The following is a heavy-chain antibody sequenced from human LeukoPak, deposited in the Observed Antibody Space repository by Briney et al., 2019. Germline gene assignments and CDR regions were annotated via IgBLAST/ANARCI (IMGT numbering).Heavy chain of an antibody. CDR2: INPNSGGT. J-gene: IGHJ6*03. CDR3: ARDSYYDILTGNWSPGDSYYYYMDV. V-gene: IGHV1-2*02. CDR1: GYTFAGYY. D-gene: IGHD3-9*01. Sequence: GASVKVSCKASGYTFAGYYMHWVRQAPGQGLEWMGWINPNSGGTNYAQKFQGRVTMTRDTSISTAYMELSRLRSDDTAVYYCARDSYYDILTGNWSPGDSYYYYMDVWGKGTTVTVSS.